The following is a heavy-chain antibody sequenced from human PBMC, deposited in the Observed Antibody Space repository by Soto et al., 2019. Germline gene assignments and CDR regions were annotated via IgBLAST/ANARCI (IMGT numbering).Heavy chain of an antibody. J-gene: IGHJ4*02. CDR2: IIPIFGTA. D-gene: IGHD4-4*01. V-gene: IGHV1-69*12. CDR1: GSTFSSYA. CDR3: ARDGGVYDYSPFDY. Sequence: QVQLVQSGAEVKKPGSSVKVSCKASGSTFSSYAISWVRQAPGQGLEWMGGIIPIFGTADYAQKFQGRVTITADESTSTAYLELSSLRSEDTAVYYCARDGGVYDYSPFDYWGQGTLVTVSS.